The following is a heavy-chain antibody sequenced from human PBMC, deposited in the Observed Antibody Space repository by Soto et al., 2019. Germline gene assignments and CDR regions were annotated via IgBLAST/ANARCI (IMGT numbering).Heavy chain of an antibody. CDR1: GGSISSYY. CDR2: IYYSGST. V-gene: IGHV4-59*01. J-gene: IGHJ6*03. CDR3: ARGAPYYYYMDV. Sequence: PSETLSLTCTVSGGSISSYYWSWIRQPPGKGLEWIGYIYYSGSTNYNPSLKSRVTISVDTSKNQFSLKLSSVTAADTAVYKSARGAPYYYYMDVGGKGTTVTVSS.